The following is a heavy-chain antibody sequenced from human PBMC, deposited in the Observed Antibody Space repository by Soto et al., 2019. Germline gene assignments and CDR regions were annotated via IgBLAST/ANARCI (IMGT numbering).Heavy chain of an antibody. Sequence: XETLCLTCSVSGSSFSNFYWSWIRQPAGKGLEWIGRIYTSGATSYNPSLKSRVRMSVDTSQSQMSLSLTSVTAADTAVYYCARGGIQLSYAFDYWGQGILVTVSS. CDR1: GSSFSNFY. D-gene: IGHD3-10*01. CDR2: IYTSGAT. J-gene: IGHJ4*02. V-gene: IGHV4-4*07. CDR3: ARGGIQLSYAFDY.